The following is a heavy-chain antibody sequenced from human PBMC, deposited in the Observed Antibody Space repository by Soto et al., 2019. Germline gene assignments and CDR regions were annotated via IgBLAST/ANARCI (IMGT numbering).Heavy chain of an antibody. D-gene: IGHD6-19*01. CDR2: IYHSGST. Sequence: QVQLQESGPGLVKPSGTLSLTCAVSGGSISSSNWWSWVRQPPGTGLEWIGEIYHSGSTNYNPSLKSRVTISVDKSKSQCSLKLSSVTAADTAVYYCARRYSSGSYYFDYWGQGTLVTVSS. CDR3: ARRYSSGSYYFDY. J-gene: IGHJ4*02. V-gene: IGHV4-4*02. CDR1: GGSISSSNW.